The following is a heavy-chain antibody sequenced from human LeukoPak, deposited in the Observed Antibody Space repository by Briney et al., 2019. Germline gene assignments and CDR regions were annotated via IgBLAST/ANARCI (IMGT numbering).Heavy chain of an antibody. D-gene: IGHD1-26*01. CDR3: ARDHSGEWELLSGWWFDP. V-gene: IGHV1-46*01. CDR2: INPSGGST. J-gene: IGHJ5*02. CDR1: RYTFTGYY. Sequence: ASVKVSCKASRYTFTGYYMHWLRQAPGQGLEWMGIINPSGGSTSYAQKFQGRVTLTRDMSTTSVYMELTSLRSEDTAVYYCARDHSGEWELLSGWWFDPWGQGTLVTVSS.